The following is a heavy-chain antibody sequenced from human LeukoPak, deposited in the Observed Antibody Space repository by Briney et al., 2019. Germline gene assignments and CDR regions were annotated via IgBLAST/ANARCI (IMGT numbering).Heavy chain of an antibody. V-gene: IGHV1-18*01. CDR3: ARGEGPEGLSAYSGYDGWFDP. CDR1: GYTFTSYG. J-gene: IGHJ5*02. D-gene: IGHD5-12*01. Sequence: ASVKVSCKASGYTFTSYGINWVRQAPGQGLEWMGWISAYNGNTNYAQKLQGRVTMTTDTSTSTAYMELRSLRSDDTAVYYCARGEGPEGLSAYSGYDGWFDPWGQGTLVTVSS. CDR2: ISAYNGNT.